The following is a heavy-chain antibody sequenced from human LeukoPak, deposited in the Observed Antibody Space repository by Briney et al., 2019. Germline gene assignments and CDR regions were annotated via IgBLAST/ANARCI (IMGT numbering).Heavy chain of an antibody. CDR3: AIFDFLFGEIDNWFDP. CDR2: IYPSDSDT. V-gene: IGHV5-51*01. D-gene: IGHD3-16*01. Sequence: GEPLKISCKGSGYNFTIYWIGWVRQMPGKGLEWMGIIYPSDSDTRYSPSFQGQVTISADKSISTAYLQWSSLKASDTAMYYCAIFDFLFGEIDNWFDPWGQGTQVTVSS. CDR1: GYNFTIYW. J-gene: IGHJ5*02.